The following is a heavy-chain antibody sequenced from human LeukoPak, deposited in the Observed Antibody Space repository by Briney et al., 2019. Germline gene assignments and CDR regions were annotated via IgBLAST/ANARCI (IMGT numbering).Heavy chain of an antibody. CDR2: IDPSDAYT. V-gene: IGHV5-10-1*01. CDR1: GYSFTSYW. D-gene: IGHD3-22*01. CDR3: ASLVYYDSSGDAFDI. J-gene: IGHJ3*02. Sequence: GESLRISCKGSGYSFTSYWISWVRQMPGKGLEWMGRIDPSDAYTNYSPSFQGHVTISADKSISTAYLQWSSLRASDTAMYYCASLVYYDSSGDAFDIWGQGTMVTVS.